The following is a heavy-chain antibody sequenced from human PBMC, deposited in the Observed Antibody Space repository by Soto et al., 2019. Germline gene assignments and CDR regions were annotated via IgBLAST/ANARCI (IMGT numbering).Heavy chain of an antibody. J-gene: IGHJ5*02. V-gene: IGHV1-18*01. CDR3: ARGGIITSQNIVISLFDP. CDR2: ISAYNGNT. CDR1: GYTFTSYG. D-gene: IGHD3-16*02. Sequence: ASVKVSCKASGYTFTSYGISWVRQAPGQGLEWMGWISAYNGNTNYAQKLQGRVTMTTDTSTSTAYMELRSLRSDDTAVYYCARGGIITSQNIVISLFDPWGQGTLVTVSS.